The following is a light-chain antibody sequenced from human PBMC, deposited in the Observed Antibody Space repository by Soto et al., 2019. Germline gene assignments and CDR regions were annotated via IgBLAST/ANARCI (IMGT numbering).Light chain of an antibody. CDR3: IHYNSYAEA. CDR1: QTISSW. J-gene: IGKJ1*01. V-gene: IGKV1-5*03. Sequence: DIQMTQSPSTLSGSVGDRVTITCRASQTISSWLAWYQQKHGKAPKLLINRPSIFKSGVPSRFSGSGCVTEFTVTISSLQPDDFGTYYCIHYNSYAEAFGQGTKVELK. CDR2: RPS.